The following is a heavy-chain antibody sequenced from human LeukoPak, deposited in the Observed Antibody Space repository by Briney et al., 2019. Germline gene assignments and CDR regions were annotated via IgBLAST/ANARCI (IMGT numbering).Heavy chain of an antibody. Sequence: GGSLRLSCAASGFTFSSYSMNWVRQAPGKGLEWVSSISSSSSYIYYADSVKGRFTISRDNAKNSLYLQMNSLRAEDTAVYYCARDPGATTVVIRNYYGMDVWGQGTTATVSS. D-gene: IGHD4-23*01. CDR2: ISSSSSYI. V-gene: IGHV3-21*01. CDR1: GFTFSSYS. CDR3: ARDPGATTVVIRNYYGMDV. J-gene: IGHJ6*02.